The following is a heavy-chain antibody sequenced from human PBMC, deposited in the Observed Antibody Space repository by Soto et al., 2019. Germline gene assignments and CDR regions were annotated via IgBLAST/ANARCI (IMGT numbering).Heavy chain of an antibody. CDR3: ASGAAAGPYYYYGMDV. CDR1: GGTISSGGYY. Sequence: TSETLSLTCTVSGGTISSGGYYWGWIRQHPGKGLEWIGYIYYSGSTYYNPSLKSRVTISVDTSKNQCSLKLSSVTAADTAVYYCASGAAAGPYYYYGMDVWGQGTTVTV. V-gene: IGHV4-31*03. J-gene: IGHJ6*02. D-gene: IGHD6-13*01. CDR2: IYYSGST.